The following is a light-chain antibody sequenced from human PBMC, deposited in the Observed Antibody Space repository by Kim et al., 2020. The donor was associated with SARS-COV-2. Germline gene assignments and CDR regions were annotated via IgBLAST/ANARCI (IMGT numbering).Light chain of an antibody. CDR3: QQYSTYPYT. V-gene: IGKV1-5*03. J-gene: IGKJ2*01. Sequence: SASIGERVTITRRASQSISIWLAWHQQKPGSAPQLLIYKSSDLDNGVPSRFSGSGSGTEFTLAISSLQPDDFATYYRQQYSTYPYTFGQGTKLEI. CDR1: QSISIW. CDR2: KSS.